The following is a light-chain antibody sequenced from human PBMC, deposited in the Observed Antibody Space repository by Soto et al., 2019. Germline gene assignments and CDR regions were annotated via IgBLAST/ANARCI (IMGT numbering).Light chain of an antibody. CDR1: QSVSGW. J-gene: IGKJ1*01. CDR3: QQYNSYSWT. CDR2: DAS. Sequence: DIQMTQSPSTLSASVGDTVTVTCRASQSVSGWLAWYQQKPGEAPKLLIYDASSLESGVPSRFSGSGSGTEFTLTISSLQPDDFATYYCQQYNSYSWTFGQGTKVEIK. V-gene: IGKV1-5*01.